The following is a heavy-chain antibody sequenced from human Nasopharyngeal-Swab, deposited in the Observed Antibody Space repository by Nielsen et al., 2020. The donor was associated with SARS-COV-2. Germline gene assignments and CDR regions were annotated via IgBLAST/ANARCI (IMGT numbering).Heavy chain of an antibody. V-gene: IGHV4-39*01. Sequence: CIRQPPGKGLEWIGSIYYSGSTYYNPSLKSRVTISVDTSKNQFSLKLSSVTAADTAVYYCARTLTYLHQTYSGYDNDNWFDPWGQGTLVTVSS. CDR2: IYYSGST. D-gene: IGHD5-12*01. J-gene: IGHJ5*02. CDR3: ARTLTYLHQTYSGYDNDNWFDP.